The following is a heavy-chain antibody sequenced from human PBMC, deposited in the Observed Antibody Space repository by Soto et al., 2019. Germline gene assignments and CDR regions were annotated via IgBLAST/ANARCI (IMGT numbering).Heavy chain of an antibody. V-gene: IGHV1-3*01. D-gene: IGHD6-13*01. Sequence: QVQLVQSGAEVKKPGASVKVSCKASGYTFTTYAMHWVRQAPGQRLEWMGGINAGNGNTKYSQKFQGRITITRDTXVNTAYMELSSLRSEDTAVYYCARGKGSSWYGWFDPWGQGTLVTVSS. J-gene: IGHJ5*02. CDR3: ARGKGSSWYGWFDP. CDR1: GYTFTTYA. CDR2: INAGNGNT.